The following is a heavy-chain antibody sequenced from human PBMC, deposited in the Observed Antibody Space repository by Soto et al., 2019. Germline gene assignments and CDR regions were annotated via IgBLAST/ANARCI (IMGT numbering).Heavy chain of an antibody. CDR3: ARPKYSAPGYYYYYGMDV. CDR2: ISAYNGNT. Sequence: GASVKVSCKASGYTFTSYGISWVRQAPGQGLEWMGWISAYNGNTNYAQKLQGRVTMTTDTSTSTAHMELRSLRSDDTAVYYCARPKYSAPGYYYYYGMDVWGQGTTVTAP. J-gene: IGHJ6*02. V-gene: IGHV1-18*01. D-gene: IGHD2-15*01. CDR1: GYTFTSYG.